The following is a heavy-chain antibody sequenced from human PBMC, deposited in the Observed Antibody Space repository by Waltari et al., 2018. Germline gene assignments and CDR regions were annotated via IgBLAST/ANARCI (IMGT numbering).Heavy chain of an antibody. Sequence: EVQLAESGGAVVRPGGSLRLPCAASGFKFTDYGMSWVRRVPGKGLEWVSGITWNGGNISYSDSVKGRFTITRDNDKNSLSLQMTSLRVEDTALYYCARYLNWGLPRFDNWGQGTQVTVSS. CDR1: GFKFTDYG. CDR2: ITWNGGNI. J-gene: IGHJ4*02. CDR3: ARYLNWGLPRFDN. D-gene: IGHD3-16*01. V-gene: IGHV3-20*04.